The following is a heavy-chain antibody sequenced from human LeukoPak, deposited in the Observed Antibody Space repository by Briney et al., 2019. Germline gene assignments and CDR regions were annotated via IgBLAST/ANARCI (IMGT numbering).Heavy chain of an antibody. D-gene: IGHD3-10*01. V-gene: IGHV3-30*18. J-gene: IGHJ4*02. Sequence: GGSLRLSCEASGFTFSSYGMHWVRRAPGKGLEWMTVISHDGSNKYYADSVKGRFTISRDNSKSTVYLQMNSLRAEDTAVYYCAKEGYYGSGSFPDSWGQGTLVTVSS. CDR1: GFTFSSYG. CDR3: AKEGYYGSGSFPDS. CDR2: ISHDGSNK.